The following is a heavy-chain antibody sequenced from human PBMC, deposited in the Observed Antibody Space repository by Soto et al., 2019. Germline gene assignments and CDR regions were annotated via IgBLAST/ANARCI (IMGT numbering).Heavy chain of an antibody. CDR2: IYHSGST. V-gene: IGHV4-4*02. Sequence: PSETLSLTCAVFSDSISSSKWWSWVRQPPGKGLEWIGEIYHSGSTNYNPSLKNRVSISVDKSKNQFSLKLSSATAADTAVYYCARSSNSWGGYFDFWGQGTLVTVSS. J-gene: IGHJ4*02. D-gene: IGHD6-13*01. CDR1: SDSISSSKW. CDR3: ARSSNSWGGYFDF.